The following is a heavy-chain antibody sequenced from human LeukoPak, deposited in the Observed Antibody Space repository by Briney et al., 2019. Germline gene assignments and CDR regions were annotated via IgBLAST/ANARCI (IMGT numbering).Heavy chain of an antibody. CDR2: ISHSGSS. J-gene: IGHJ4*02. CDR3: ARDSHYDSSGYYLDS. Sequence: KPSETLSLTCTVSGGSINSGGYHWSWIRQYPGKGLEWIGYISHSGSSYYNPSLKSRVTISLGTSNNQFSLQLSSLTAADTARYYCARDSHYDSSGYYLDSWGPGTLVTVSS. CDR1: GGSINSGGYH. V-gene: IGHV4-31*03. D-gene: IGHD3-22*01.